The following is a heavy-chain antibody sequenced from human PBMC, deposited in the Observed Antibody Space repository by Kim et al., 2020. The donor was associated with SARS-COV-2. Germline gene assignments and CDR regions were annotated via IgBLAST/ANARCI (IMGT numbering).Heavy chain of an antibody. Sequence: VKGRFTISRDNAKNSLYLQMNSLRAEDTALYYCAKDIGYYYGSGSGPIDYWGQGTLVTVSS. J-gene: IGHJ4*02. D-gene: IGHD3-10*01. CDR3: AKDIGYYYGSGSGPIDY. V-gene: IGHV3-9*01.